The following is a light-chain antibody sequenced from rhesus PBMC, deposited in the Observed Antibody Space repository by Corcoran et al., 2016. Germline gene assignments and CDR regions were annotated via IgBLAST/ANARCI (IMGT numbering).Light chain of an antibody. J-gene: IGKJ1*01. CDR1: QSVSSS. Sequence: EIVMTQSPATLSLSPGERVTLSCRASQSVSSSLAWYQQKPGQATKLLIYGASSRATGIQDRFSGRWSGTEFTLTISSREPEDVGVYYCQEDYSWPWTFCQGTKVEIK. V-gene: IGKV3-42*01. CDR2: GAS. CDR3: QEDYSWPWT.